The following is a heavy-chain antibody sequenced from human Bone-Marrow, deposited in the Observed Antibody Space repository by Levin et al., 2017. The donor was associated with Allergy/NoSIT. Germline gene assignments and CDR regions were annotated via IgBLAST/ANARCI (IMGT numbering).Heavy chain of an antibody. CDR3: ARDSSRFDP. D-gene: IGHD6-6*01. J-gene: IGHJ5*02. V-gene: IGHV3-11*01. CDR1: GFTFSDYY. Sequence: GGSLRLSCAASGFTFSDYYMTWIRQAPGKGLEWVSYISSTDNTIYYADSVKGRFTISRDDAKNYLYLQMNSLRAEDTAVYYCARDSSRFDPWGQGTLVTVSS. CDR2: ISSTDNTI.